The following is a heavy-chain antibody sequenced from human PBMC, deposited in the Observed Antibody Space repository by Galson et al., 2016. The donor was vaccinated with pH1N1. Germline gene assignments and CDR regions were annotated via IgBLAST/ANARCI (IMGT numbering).Heavy chain of an antibody. CDR2: INAIFGSA. V-gene: IGHV1-69*13. D-gene: IGHD6-6*01. J-gene: IGHJ3*02. Sequence: SVKVSCKASGGTFSSYTIGWVRQAPGQGLEWLGGINAIFGSANYAQKFQGRVTITADESTSTAYMELSSLRSEDTAIYYCARGGGKQRVCLGHDAFNIWGQGTMVIVSS. CDR3: ARGGGKQRVCLGHDAFNI. CDR1: GGTFSSYT.